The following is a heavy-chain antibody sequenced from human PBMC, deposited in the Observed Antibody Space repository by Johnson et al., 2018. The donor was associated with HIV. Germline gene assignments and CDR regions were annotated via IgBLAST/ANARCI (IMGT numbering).Heavy chain of an antibody. CDR2: ISYDGSNK. D-gene: IGHD6-13*01. CDR3: TTKPYSSSWYGAFDI. V-gene: IGHV3-30*04. J-gene: IGHJ3*02. CDR1: GFTFSSYA. Sequence: VQLVESGGGVVQPGRSLRLSCAASGFTFSSYAMHWVRQAPGKGLEWVAVISYDGSNKYYADSVKGRFTISRDNSKNTLYLQMNSLKTEDTAVYYCTTKPYSSSWYGAFDIWGQGTMVTVSS.